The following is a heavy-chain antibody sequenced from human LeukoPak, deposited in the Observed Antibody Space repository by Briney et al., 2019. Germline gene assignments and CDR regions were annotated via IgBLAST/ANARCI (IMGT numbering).Heavy chain of an antibody. D-gene: IGHD3-3*01. V-gene: IGHV4-59*01. CDR2: VYYSGST. Sequence: PSETLSLTCTVSGGSISSYYWSWIRQPPGKGLEWIGYVYYSGSTNYNPSLKSRVTISLDMSKNQFSLKLSSVTAADTAVYYCARGGITIFGVVIPKVDYWGQGTLVTVSS. CDR1: GGSISSYY. J-gene: IGHJ4*02. CDR3: ARGGITIFGVVIPKVDY.